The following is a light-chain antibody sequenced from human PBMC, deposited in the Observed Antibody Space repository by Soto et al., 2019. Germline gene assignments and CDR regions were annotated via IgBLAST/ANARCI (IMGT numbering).Light chain of an antibody. J-gene: IGKJ1*01. V-gene: IGKV3-20*01. Sequence: EIVLTQSPGTLSLSPGERATLSCRASQSVSSSWLAWYQQKPGQAPRLLIYGASSRATGVPDRFSGSGSGPDFTLTITRLEPEDSAVFYCQQYGGPPWTFGQGTKVEIK. CDR1: QSVSSSW. CDR3: QQYGGPPWT. CDR2: GAS.